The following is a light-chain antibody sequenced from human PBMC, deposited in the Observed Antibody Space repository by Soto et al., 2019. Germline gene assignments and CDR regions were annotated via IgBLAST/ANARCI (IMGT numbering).Light chain of an antibody. CDR1: NSDVGKYDF. Sequence: QSVLTQPASVSGTPGQSITISCTGTNSDVGKYDFVSWYQHYSDKAPKFIIYEVNKRPSGVSHRFSGSKSGSTASLTISGLQAEDEAHYYCCSYTSSETVVFGGGTKLTVL. V-gene: IGLV2-23*02. CDR2: EVN. J-gene: IGLJ3*02. CDR3: CSYTSSETVV.